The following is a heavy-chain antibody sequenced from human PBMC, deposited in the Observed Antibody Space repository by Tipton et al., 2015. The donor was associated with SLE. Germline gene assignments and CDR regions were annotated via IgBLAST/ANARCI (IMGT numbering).Heavy chain of an antibody. Sequence: SLRLSCAASGFSVSNNYMSWVRQAPGKGLEWVSSISSSSSYIYYADSVKGRFTISRDNAKNSLYLQMNSLRAEDTAVYYCAGSGYYQYYFDYWGQGTLVTVSS. CDR1: GFSVSNNY. V-gene: IGHV3-21*01. CDR3: AGSGYYQYYFDY. D-gene: IGHD3-22*01. J-gene: IGHJ4*02. CDR2: ISSSSSYI.